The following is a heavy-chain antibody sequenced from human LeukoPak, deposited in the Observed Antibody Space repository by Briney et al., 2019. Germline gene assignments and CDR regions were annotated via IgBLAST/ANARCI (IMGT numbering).Heavy chain of an antibody. D-gene: IGHD3-3*01. CDR1: GGTFSSYA. CDR3: ARDHADFWSGYYLWFDP. V-gene: IGHV1-69*06. CDR2: IIPIFGTA. Sequence: ASVKVSCKASGGTFSSYAISWVRQAPGQGLEWMGGIIPIFGTANYAQKFQGRVTITADKSTSTAYMELSSLRSEDTAVYYCARDHADFWSGYYLWFDPWGQGTLVTVSS. J-gene: IGHJ5*02.